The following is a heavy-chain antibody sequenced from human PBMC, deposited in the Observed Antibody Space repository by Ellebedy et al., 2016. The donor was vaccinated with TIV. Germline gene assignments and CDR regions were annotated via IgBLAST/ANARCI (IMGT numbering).Heavy chain of an antibody. CDR1: GDTFTNYW. CDR3: VRGRVYGPDDS. Sequence: GESLKISCKGSGDTFTNYWIGWVRQMPGKGLEWMGAIDLSDSYINANPSFQGHVTISVDKSISTAYLQWSSLRASDAAIYYCVRGRVYGPDDSWGQGTLVTVSS. V-gene: IGHV5-10-1*01. D-gene: IGHD5/OR15-5a*01. J-gene: IGHJ5*01. CDR2: IDLSDSYI.